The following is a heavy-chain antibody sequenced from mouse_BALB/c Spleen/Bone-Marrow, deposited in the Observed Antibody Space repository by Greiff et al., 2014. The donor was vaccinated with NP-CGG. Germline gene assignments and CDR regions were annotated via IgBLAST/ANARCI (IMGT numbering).Heavy chain of an antibody. CDR2: IYPGDGDT. CDR3: ARDYKYYARDY. D-gene: IGHD2-12*01. Sequence: LQESGAELARPGASVKLSCKASGYTFTSYWMQWVKQRPGKGLEWIGAIYPGDGDTRYTQKFKGKATLTVDKSSSTAYMQLSILASEDSAGYYCARDYKYYARDYWGQGTTVTVSS. J-gene: IGHJ4*01. V-gene: IGHV1-87*01. CDR1: GYTFTSYW.